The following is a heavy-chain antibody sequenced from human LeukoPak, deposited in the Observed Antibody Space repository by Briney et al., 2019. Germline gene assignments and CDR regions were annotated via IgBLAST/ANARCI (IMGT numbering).Heavy chain of an antibody. D-gene: IGHD4-17*01. CDR1: GFTFSDAW. Sequence: GGSLRLSCAASGFTFSDAWMTWVRQAPGKGLEWVGRIKSKTDGGTTDYAAPVKGRFTISRDDSKNTLYLEMNSLKTEDTAVYYCTTDPAVTTWYYYMDVWGKGTTVTVSS. V-gene: IGHV3-15*01. CDR2: IKSKTDGGTT. CDR3: TTDPAVTTWYYYMDV. J-gene: IGHJ6*03.